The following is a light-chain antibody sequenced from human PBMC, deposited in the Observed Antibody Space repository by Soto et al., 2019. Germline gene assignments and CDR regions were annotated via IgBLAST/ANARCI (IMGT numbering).Light chain of an antibody. CDR2: EVT. Sequence: QSVLTQPASVSGSPGQSITISCTGTSSDVGGYNYVSWYQQHPGKAPKLMIYEVTNRPSGVSDRFSGSKSGNTASLTISGLQVGDEADYYCGSYTSSSTLYVFGAGTKVTVL. CDR1: SSDVGGYNY. J-gene: IGLJ1*01. CDR3: GSYTSSSTLYV. V-gene: IGLV2-14*01.